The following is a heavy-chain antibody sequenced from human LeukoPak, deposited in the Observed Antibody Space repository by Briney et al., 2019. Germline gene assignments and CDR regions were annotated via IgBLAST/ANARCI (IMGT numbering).Heavy chain of an antibody. D-gene: IGHD1-1*01. CDR3: ARHMGLGYTYFYPYFDY. J-gene: IGHJ4*01. CDR1: GGSSRSYY. CDR2: IYYSGST. Sequence: SETLSLTCTVSGGSSRSYYWSWIRQPPGKGLEWIGFIYYSGSTNYNPSLKSRVTISVDTSKNQFSLKLSSVTAADTAVYYCARHMGLGYTYFYPYFDYWGQGTLVTVSS. V-gene: IGHV4-59*08.